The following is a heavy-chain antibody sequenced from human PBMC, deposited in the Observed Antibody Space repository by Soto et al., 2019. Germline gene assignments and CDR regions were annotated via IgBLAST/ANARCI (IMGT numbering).Heavy chain of an antibody. CDR1: GFTFSNYW. CDR3: ARALGGAAAV. D-gene: IGHD3-16*01. Sequence: EVQLVESGGGLVQPGGSLRLSCAASGFTFSNYWMHWVRQAPGKGLEWVANIKEDGTTNYYVDSVKSRFTISRDNTKNSLYLQMSSLRADDTAVYYCARALGGAAAVWGQGTLVTVSS. CDR2: IKEDGTTN. V-gene: IGHV3-7*01. J-gene: IGHJ4*02.